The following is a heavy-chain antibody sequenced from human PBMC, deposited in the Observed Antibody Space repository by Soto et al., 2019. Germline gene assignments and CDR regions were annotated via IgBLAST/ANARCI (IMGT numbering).Heavy chain of an antibody. V-gene: IGHV4-30-4*01. D-gene: IGHD4-17*01. Sequence: QVQLQESGPGLGKPSQTLSLTCPVSGGSISSRDYYWSWIRQPPGKGLEWIGYIDYSGSTYYNPALNRRVTISVDTSKNQFSLKLSSVTAADTAVYYCARARDYVDWFAPWGQGTLVTDSS. J-gene: IGHJ5*02. CDR3: ARARDYVDWFAP. CDR1: GGSISSRDYY. CDR2: IDYSGST.